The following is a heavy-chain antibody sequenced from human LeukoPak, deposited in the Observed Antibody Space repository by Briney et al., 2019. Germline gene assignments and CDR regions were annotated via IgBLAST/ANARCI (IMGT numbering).Heavy chain of an antibody. V-gene: IGHV3-66*04. J-gene: IGHJ4*02. CDR3: ARHGATERWLHQGGYFDY. D-gene: IGHD5-24*01. Sequence: GGSLRLSCAASEFIVSINYMTWVRQAPGKGLEWVSLIYSRGDTKYADSVKGRFTISRDNSKNTLYLQMSSLRTEDTAVYYCARHGATERWLHQGGYFDYWGQGTLVTVSS. CDR2: IYSRGDT. CDR1: EFIVSINY.